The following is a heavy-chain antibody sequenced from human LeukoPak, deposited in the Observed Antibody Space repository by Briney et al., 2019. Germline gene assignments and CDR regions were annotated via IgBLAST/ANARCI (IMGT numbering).Heavy chain of an antibody. V-gene: IGHV4-4*07. CDR1: GGSISSHD. Sequence: SETLSLTCTVSGGSISSHDWTWIRQPAGKGLEWIGRIYISGSPNYNPSLKSRVTMSVDTSKNQFSLKLSSVTAADTAVYYCAREAKPRPLGFDPWGQGTLVTVSS. CDR3: AREAKPRPLGFDP. CDR2: IYISGSP. J-gene: IGHJ5*02.